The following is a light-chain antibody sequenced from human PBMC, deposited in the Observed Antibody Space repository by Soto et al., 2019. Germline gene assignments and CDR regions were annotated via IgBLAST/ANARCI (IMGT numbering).Light chain of an antibody. CDR3: SSYTSSSTLYV. CDR2: DVS. J-gene: IGLJ1*01. V-gene: IGLV2-14*01. Sequence: QSALTQPASVSGSPGQSITISCTGTSSDVGGYNYVSWYQQYPGKAPKLIIYDVSNRPSGVSNRFSGYKSGNTASLTISGLQADDEADYYCSSYTSSSTLYVFGTGTKLTVL. CDR1: SSDVGGYNY.